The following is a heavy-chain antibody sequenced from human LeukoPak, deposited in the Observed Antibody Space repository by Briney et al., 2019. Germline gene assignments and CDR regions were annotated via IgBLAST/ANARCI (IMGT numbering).Heavy chain of an antibody. CDR1: GGTFISYA. Sequence: ASVKVSCKASGGTFISYAISWVRQAPGQGLEWMGGIIPIFGTANYAQKFQGRVTITADESTSTAYMELSSLRSEDTAVYYCASIAALGVYGSTDYWGQGTLVTVSS. V-gene: IGHV1-69*13. CDR2: IIPIFGTA. D-gene: IGHD3-10*01. J-gene: IGHJ4*02. CDR3: ASIAALGVYGSTDY.